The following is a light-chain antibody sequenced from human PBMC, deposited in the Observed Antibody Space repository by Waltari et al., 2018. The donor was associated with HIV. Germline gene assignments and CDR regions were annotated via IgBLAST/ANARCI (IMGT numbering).Light chain of an antibody. CDR1: QPITNL. J-gene: IGKJ4*01. CDR3: QQAHSFSLT. Sequence: DTHLNQSPSSVSASVGDRVTITCRASQPITNLLAWYQQKPGQAPKLLIYSASNLQSGVPSRFTGTGSGTDFSLTINNLQPEDFATYYCQQAHSFSLTFGGGTKVEVK. V-gene: IGKV1-12*01. CDR2: SAS.